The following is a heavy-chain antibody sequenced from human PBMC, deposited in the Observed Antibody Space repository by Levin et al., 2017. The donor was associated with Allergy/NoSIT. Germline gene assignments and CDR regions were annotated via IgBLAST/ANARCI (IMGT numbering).Heavy chain of an antibody. J-gene: IGHJ3*02. D-gene: IGHD3-10*01. CDR3: ASLSAMVQGLDDAFDI. Sequence: SCAASGFTFSDYYMSWIRQAPGKGLEWVSYISSSGSTIYYADSVKGRFTISRDNAKNSLYLQMNSLRAEDTAVYYCASLSAMVQGLDDAFDIWGQGTMVTVSS. CDR1: GFTFSDYY. CDR2: ISSSGSTI. V-gene: IGHV3-11*01.